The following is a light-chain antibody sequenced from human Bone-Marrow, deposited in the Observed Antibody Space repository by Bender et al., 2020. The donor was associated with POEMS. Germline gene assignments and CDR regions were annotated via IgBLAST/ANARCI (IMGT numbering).Light chain of an antibody. V-gene: IGLV2-8*01. J-gene: IGLJ2*01. CDR1: SSDVGGYSY. CDR3: TSYAGSSNVI. CDR2: EVT. Sequence: QSALTQPASVSGSRGQSITISCTGTSSDVGGYSYVSWYQQHPGKAPKVMIYEVTKRPSGVPDRFSGSKSGNTASLTVSGLQAEDEADYYCTSYAGSSNVIFGGGTKLTVL.